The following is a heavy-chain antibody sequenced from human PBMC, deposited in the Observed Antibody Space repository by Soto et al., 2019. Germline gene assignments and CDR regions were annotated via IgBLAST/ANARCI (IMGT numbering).Heavy chain of an antibody. CDR2: ISGSGGST. CDR1: GFTFGSYA. V-gene: IGHV3-23*01. CDR3: ARQGGNYYGGYRLRGWFDP. J-gene: IGHJ5*02. D-gene: IGHD4-17*01. Sequence: GGSLRLSCAAPGFTFGSYAMSWVGQAPGKGLEWVSAISGSGGSTYYADSVKGRFTISRDNSKNTLYLQMNSLRAEDTAVYYCARQGGNYYGGYRLRGWFDPWGQGTLVTVAS.